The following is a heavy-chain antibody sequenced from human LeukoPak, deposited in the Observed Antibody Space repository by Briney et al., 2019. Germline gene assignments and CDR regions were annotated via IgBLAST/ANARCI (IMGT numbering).Heavy chain of an antibody. CDR3: AKELDTMFFDY. D-gene: IGHD3-10*02. J-gene: IGHJ4*02. Sequence: AGSLRLSCATSGFNFHRYTIHWVRQAPGKGLEWVSLAGWAGGTTYYSDSVRGRFTISRDSGRNSVYLQMNSLTTDDTAFYFCAKELDTMFFDYWGQGALVTVSS. V-gene: IGHV3-43*01. CDR1: GFNFHRYT. CDR2: AGWAGGTT.